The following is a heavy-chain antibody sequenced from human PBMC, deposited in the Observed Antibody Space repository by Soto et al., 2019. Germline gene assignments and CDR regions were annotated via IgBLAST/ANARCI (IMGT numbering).Heavy chain of an antibody. CDR3: ARGKKQGGSSSPYYGMDV. CDR2: INPNSGAT. D-gene: IGHD6-6*01. CDR1: GSTFTGSY. Sequence: TVLFNASGSTFTGSYLHLVRQAPVHPLAWMGGINPNSGATNYAQKFQGWVTMTRDTSISTAYMERSRLRSDDTAVYYCARGKKQGGSSSPYYGMDVWGPGTTVTVSS. V-gene: IGHV1-2*04. J-gene: IGHJ6*02.